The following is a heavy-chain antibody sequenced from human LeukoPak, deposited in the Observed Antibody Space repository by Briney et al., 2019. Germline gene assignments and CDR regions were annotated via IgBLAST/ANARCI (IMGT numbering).Heavy chain of an antibody. D-gene: IGHD5-12*01. CDR1: GFTFSSYG. J-gene: IGHJ6*03. CDR2: INNSGGST. CDR3: AKGGGYEAQYYYYYLDV. V-gene: IGHV3-23*01. Sequence: GGSLRLSCAASGFTFSSYGMSWVRQAPGKGLEWVSSINNSGGSTYYADSVKGRFTISRDNSRNTLSLQMNSLRAEDTAVYYCAKGGGYEAQYYYYYLDVWGKGTTVTISS.